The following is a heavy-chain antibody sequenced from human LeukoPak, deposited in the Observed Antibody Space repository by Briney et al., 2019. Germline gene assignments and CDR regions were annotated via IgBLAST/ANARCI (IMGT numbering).Heavy chain of an antibody. D-gene: IGHD2-15*01. J-gene: IGHJ5*02. CDR1: GFTFSTYA. CDR3: AKRGPGYCSGGGCYTWFDP. Sequence: GGSLRLSCAASGFTFSTYAMTWVRQAPGKGLEWVSAISGSGVNTYYADSVKGRFTISRDNSRNTLYLQTTSLRAEDTALYYCAKRGPGYCSGGGCYTWFDPWGQGTLVTVSS. CDR2: ISGSGVNT. V-gene: IGHV3-23*01.